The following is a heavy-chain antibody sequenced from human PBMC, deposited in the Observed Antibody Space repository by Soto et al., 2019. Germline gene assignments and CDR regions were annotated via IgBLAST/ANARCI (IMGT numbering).Heavy chain of an antibody. D-gene: IGHD6-6*01. CDR3: ARDWGGEYSSPRYYYGMDV. CDR2: ISAYNGNT. CDR1: GYTFTSYG. V-gene: IGHV1-18*04. Sequence: DSLQVSCKASGYTFTSYGISWVRQAPGQGLEWMGWISAYNGNTNYAQKLQGRVTMTTDTSTSTAYMELRSLRSDDTAVYYCARDWGGEYSSPRYYYGMDVWGQGTTVTGS. J-gene: IGHJ6*02.